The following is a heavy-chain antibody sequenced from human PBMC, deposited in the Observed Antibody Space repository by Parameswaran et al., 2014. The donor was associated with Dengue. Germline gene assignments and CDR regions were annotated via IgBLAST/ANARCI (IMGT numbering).Heavy chain of an antibody. V-gene: IGHV1-46*01. D-gene: IGHD4-17*01. J-gene: IGHJ6*02. Sequence: WVRQAPGQGLEWMGIINPSGGSTSYAQKFQGRVTMTRDTSTSTVYMELSSLRSEDTAVYYCARDPPSYGDYNPYYYYGMDVWGQGTTVTVSS. CDR2: INPSGGST. CDR3: ARDPPSYGDYNPYYYYGMDV.